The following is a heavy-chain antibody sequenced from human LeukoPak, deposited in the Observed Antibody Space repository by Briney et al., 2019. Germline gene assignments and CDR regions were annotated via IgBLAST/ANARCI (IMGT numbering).Heavy chain of an antibody. CDR2: INPNSGGT. Sequence: ASVKVSCKASGYTFTVYYMPWVRQAPGQGLEWMGWINPNSGGTSYAQKFQGRVTMTRDTSISTAYMELSRLRSDDTAVYYCARDRGGLDAFDIWGQGTMVIVSS. CDR1: GYTFTVYY. V-gene: IGHV1-2*02. D-gene: IGHD3-10*01. CDR3: ARDRGGLDAFDI. J-gene: IGHJ3*02.